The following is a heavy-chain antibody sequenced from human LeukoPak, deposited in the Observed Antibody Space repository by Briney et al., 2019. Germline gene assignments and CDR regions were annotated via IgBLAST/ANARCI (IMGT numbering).Heavy chain of an antibody. J-gene: IGHJ2*01. CDR2: ISAYNGNT. CDR1: GYTFTSYG. D-gene: IGHD3-3*01. V-gene: IGHV1-18*01. CDR3: ARGLRFLEWSNWYFDL. Sequence: ASVKVSCKAFGYTFTSYGISWVRQAPGQGLEWMGWISAYNGNTNYAQKLQGRVTMTTDTSTSTAYMELRSLRSDDTAVYYCARGLRFLEWSNWYFDLWGRGTLVTVSS.